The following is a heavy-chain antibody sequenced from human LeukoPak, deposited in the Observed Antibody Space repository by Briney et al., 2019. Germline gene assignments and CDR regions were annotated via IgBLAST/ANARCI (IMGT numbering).Heavy chain of an antibody. CDR1: GGTFISYA. D-gene: IGHD3-3*01. CDR2: IIPIFGTA. Sequence: SVKVSCKASGGTFISYAISWVRQAPGQGLEWMGGIIPIFGTANYAQKFQGRVTITTDESTSTAYMELSSLRSEDTAVYYCARGADFWSSFRPYYYYYMDVWGKGTTVTVSS. CDR3: ARGADFWSSFRPYYYYYMDV. J-gene: IGHJ6*03. V-gene: IGHV1-69*05.